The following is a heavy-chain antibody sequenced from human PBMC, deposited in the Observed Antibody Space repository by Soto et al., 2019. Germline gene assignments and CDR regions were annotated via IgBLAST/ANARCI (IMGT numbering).Heavy chain of an antibody. D-gene: IGHD1-26*01. CDR3: AKDSSVVGATCFYYYYGMDV. V-gene: IGHV3-23*01. J-gene: IGHJ6*02. Sequence: GGSLRLSCAASGFTFSSYAMSWVRQAPGKGLEWVSAISGSGGSTYYEDSVKGRFTIHRDNSKNTLYLQMNSLRDADTAVYYCAKDSSVVGATCFYYYYGMDVWGQGTTVTVS. CDR1: GFTFSSYA. CDR2: ISGSGGST.